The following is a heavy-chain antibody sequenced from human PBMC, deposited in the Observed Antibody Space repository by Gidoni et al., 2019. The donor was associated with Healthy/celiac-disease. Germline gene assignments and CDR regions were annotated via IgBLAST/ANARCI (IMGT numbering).Heavy chain of an antibody. CDR1: GGTFTSYA. Sequence: QVQLVQSGAEVKQPGSSVKVSCKASGGTFTSYAIHWVRQAPGQGLEWMGGIIPIFGTATYGQKFQGRVTITADKFTSTAYIEMTSLRSEDTAVYFCARGSYGENSDDAFDIWGQGTMVTVSS. CDR3: ARGSYGENSDDAFDI. D-gene: IGHD4-17*01. CDR2: IIPIFGTA. J-gene: IGHJ3*02. V-gene: IGHV1-69*06.